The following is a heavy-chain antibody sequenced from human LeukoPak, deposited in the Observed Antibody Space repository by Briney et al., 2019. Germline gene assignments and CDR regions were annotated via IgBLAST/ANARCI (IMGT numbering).Heavy chain of an antibody. CDR2: PYSDGNSI. Sequence: GGSLRLSCAASGFTFSNYWMHWVRQAPGKGLEWVSRPYSDGNSITYADSVKGRFTISRDNAKNTLYLQMNSLRAEDTALYYCATSSLSAGWNYWGQGTLVIVSS. CDR1: GFTFSNYW. CDR3: ATSSLSAGWNY. D-gene: IGHD6-6*01. V-gene: IGHV3-74*03. J-gene: IGHJ4*02.